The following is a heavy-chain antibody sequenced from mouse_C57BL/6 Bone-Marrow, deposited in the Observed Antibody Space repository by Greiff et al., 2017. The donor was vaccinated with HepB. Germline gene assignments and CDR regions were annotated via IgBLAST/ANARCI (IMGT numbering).Heavy chain of an antibody. CDR3: ARPFLTSAWFAY. CDR2: ISSDGGST. CDR1: EYEFPSHD. V-gene: IGHV5-2*01. J-gene: IGHJ3*01. D-gene: IGHD1-1*01. Sequence: EVKLVESGGGLVQPGESLKLSCESNEYEFPSHDMSWVRKTPEKRLELVAAISSDGGSTYYPDTMERRFIISRDNTKKTLYLQMSSLRSEDTALYYCARPFLTSAWFAYWGQGTLVTVSA.